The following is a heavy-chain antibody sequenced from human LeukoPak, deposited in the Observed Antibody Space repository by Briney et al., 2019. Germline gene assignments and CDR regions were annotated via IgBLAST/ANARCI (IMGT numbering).Heavy chain of an antibody. V-gene: IGHV3-23*01. J-gene: IGHJ4*02. CDR3: ADHFPYCSRGSCSYFDH. Sequence: GGSLRLSCAASGFTFSTCAMSWVRQAPGKGLEWVCAISAGGDATFYADSVKGRFTVSRDNPKNTLSLQMNSLRGEDTAIYYCADHFPYCSRGSCSYFDHWGQGTLVTVSS. CDR1: GFTFSTCA. D-gene: IGHD2-15*01. CDR2: ISAGGDAT.